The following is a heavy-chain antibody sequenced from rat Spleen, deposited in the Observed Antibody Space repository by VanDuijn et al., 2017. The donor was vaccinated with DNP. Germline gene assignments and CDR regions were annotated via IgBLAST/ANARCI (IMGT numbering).Heavy chain of an antibody. J-gene: IGHJ2*01. D-gene: IGHD5-1*01. V-gene: IGHV5-19*01. CDR2: ISPSGGST. CDR1: GFTFSNYG. Sequence: EVQLVESGGGLVQPGRSLKLSCAASGFTFSNYGMHWIRQAPTKGLEWVASISPSGGSTYYRDSVKGRFTIYRDNAKSTLYLQMDSLRSEDTSTYYCAKVGSPGYLDYWGQGVMVTVSS. CDR3: AKVGSPGYLDY.